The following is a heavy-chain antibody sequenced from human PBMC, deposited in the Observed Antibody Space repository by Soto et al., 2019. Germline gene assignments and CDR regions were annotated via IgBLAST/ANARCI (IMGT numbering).Heavy chain of an antibody. Sequence: AVRVSYKXSGYTFTKYYNSWVRQAPAQGLEWMGWISAYNGNTNYAQKPQGRVTMTTDTSTSTAHMELRSLRSDDTAVDFCAREYYYDGSGPVPYFDYWGQGTLVTVSS. CDR1: GYTFTKYY. V-gene: IGHV1-18*01. CDR2: ISAYNGNT. J-gene: IGHJ4*02. D-gene: IGHD3-22*01. CDR3: AREYYYDGSGPVPYFDY.